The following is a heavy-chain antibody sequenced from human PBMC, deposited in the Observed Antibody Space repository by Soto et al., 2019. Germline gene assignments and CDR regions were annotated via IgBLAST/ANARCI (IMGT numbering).Heavy chain of an antibody. CDR2: IYYSGST. J-gene: IGHJ4*02. V-gene: IGHV4-30-4*01. Sequence: QVQLQESGPGLVKPSQTLSLTCTVSGGSISSGDYYWSWIRQPPGKGLEWIGYIYYSGSTYYNPSLKSRMTISVDTSKNQFSLMLTSVTAADTAVYYCARWLGYGPHFDYWGQGTLVTVSS. CDR3: ARWLGYGPHFDY. D-gene: IGHD5-12*01. CDR1: GGSISSGDYY.